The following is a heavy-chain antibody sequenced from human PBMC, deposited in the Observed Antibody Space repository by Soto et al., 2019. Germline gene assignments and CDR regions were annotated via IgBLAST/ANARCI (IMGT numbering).Heavy chain of an antibody. V-gene: IGHV4-30-4*01. CDR3: DRQRRDGYLFSS. CDR1: GGTTNSDDHL. CDR2: IYKSGTT. J-gene: IGHJ5*02. Sequence: PSETLSLPCSVSGGTTNSDDHLLTWLLQPPGKGLEWIGSIYKSGTTNYNPSLKGRITVSIDTSKNQFSLNLTSVTAADTALYYCDRQRRDGYLFSSWGQGTPVTVSS. D-gene: IGHD2-15*01.